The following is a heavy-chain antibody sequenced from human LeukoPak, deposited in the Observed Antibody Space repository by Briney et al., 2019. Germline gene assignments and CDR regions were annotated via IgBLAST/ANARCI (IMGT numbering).Heavy chain of an antibody. CDR3: ASATVVVRRLEY. Sequence: GGSLRLSCAASGFTFSTYAMSWVRQTPGKGLEWVSVISGSSRNTYYADSVKGRFTISRDNSKNTLYLQMNSLRAKDTAVYYCASATVVVRRLEYWGQGIPVTVSS. CDR1: GFTFSTYA. V-gene: IGHV3-23*01. CDR2: ISGSSRNT. D-gene: IGHD3-22*01. J-gene: IGHJ4*02.